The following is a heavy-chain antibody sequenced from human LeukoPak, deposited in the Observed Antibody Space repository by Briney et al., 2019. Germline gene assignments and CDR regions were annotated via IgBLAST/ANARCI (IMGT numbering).Heavy chain of an antibody. V-gene: IGHV1-2*06. J-gene: IGHJ5*02. CDR3: ARPAKRGYSSGGSCWSWFDP. Sequence: ASVKVSXKASGYTFTGYYMHWVRQAPGQGLEWMGRIYPNSGGTNYAQKFQGRVTMTRDTSISTAYMELSRLRSDDTAVYYCARPAKRGYSSGGSCWSWFDPWGQGTLVTVSS. CDR2: IYPNSGGT. CDR1: GYTFTGYY. D-gene: IGHD2-15*01.